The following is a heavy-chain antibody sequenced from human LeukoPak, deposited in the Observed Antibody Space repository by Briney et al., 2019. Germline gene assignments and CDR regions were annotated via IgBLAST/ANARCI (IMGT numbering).Heavy chain of an antibody. D-gene: IGHD6-6*01. CDR2: IYYSGST. V-gene: IGHV4-39*07. J-gene: IGHJ5*02. CDR3: ARVDGQLVIGWFDP. Sequence: SETLSLTCTVSGGSISRSSYYWGWIRQPPGKGLEWIRSIYYSGSTYYNPSLKSRVAISVDPSKNQFSLKLSSVTAADTAVYYCARVDGQLVIGWFDPWGQGTLVTVSS. CDR1: GGSISRSSYY.